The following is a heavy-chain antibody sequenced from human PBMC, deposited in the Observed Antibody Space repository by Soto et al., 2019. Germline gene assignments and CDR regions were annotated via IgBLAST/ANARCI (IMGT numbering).Heavy chain of an antibody. CDR2: IYYSGST. Sequence: PSETLSLTCTVSGGSISSGGYYWSWIRQHPGKGLEWIGYIYYSGSTYYNPSLKSRVTISVDTSKNQFSLKLSSVTAADTAVYYCARHGLWTGPLDFDYWGQGTLVTVSS. CDR1: GGSISSGGYY. CDR3: ARHGLWTGPLDFDY. V-gene: IGHV4-31*03. J-gene: IGHJ4*02. D-gene: IGHD1-1*01.